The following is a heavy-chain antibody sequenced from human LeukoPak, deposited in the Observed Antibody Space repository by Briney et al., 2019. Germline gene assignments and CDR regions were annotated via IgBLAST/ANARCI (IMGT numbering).Heavy chain of an antibody. V-gene: IGHV1-69*13. CDR3: ARAGWKSSSAWFDP. CDR1: GGTFSSYA. D-gene: IGHD6-13*01. Sequence: SVTVSCTASGGTFSSYAISWVRQAPGQGLEWMGGIIPIFGTANYAQKFQGRVTITADESTSTAYMELSSLRSEDTAVYYCARAGWKSSSAWFDPWGQGTLVTVSS. J-gene: IGHJ5*02. CDR2: IIPIFGTA.